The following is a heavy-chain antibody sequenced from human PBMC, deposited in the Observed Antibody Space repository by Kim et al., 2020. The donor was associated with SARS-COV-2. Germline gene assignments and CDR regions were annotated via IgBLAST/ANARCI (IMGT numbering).Heavy chain of an antibody. J-gene: IGHJ4*02. D-gene: IGHD5-12*01. V-gene: IGHV3-74*01. CDR3: AGHSFRDGYNSGLFDY. Sequence: SVRGRLTISRDNAKNTVFLQMNSLRAEDTGMYWCAGHSFRDGYNSGLFDYWGQGTLVTVSS.